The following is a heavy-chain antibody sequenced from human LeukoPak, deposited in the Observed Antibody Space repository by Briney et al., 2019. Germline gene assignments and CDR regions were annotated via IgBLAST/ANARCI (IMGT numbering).Heavy chain of an antibody. CDR3: AKGSSGWLTHYFDY. D-gene: IGHD6-19*01. CDR2: ISGSGGST. J-gene: IGHJ4*02. Sequence: PGGSLRLSCTASGFTFSSYAMSWVRQAPGKGLEWVSAISGSGGSTYYADSVKGRFTISRDNSKNTLYLQMNSLRAEDTAVYYCAKGSSGWLTHYFDYWGQGTLVTVSS. V-gene: IGHV3-23*01. CDR1: GFTFSSYA.